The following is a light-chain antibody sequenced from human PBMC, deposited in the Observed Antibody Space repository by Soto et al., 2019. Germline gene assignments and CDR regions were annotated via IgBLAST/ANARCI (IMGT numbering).Light chain of an antibody. CDR1: QSVSSY. CDR2: DAS. Sequence: EIVLTQSPAALSLSPGDTATLSCRASQSVSSYLAWYQQKPGQAPRLLIYDASNRATGIPARFSGSGSGTDFTLTIGSLEPEDFAVYYCPQRSNWPRTFGQGTKVEIK. CDR3: PQRSNWPRT. J-gene: IGKJ2*01. V-gene: IGKV3-11*01.